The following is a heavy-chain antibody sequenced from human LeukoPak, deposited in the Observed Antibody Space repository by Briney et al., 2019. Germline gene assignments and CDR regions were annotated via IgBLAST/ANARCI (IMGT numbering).Heavy chain of an antibody. D-gene: IGHD2-8*01. CDR3: AKGPSNYYFDS. CDR1: GSTFDDFA. Sequence: GGSLRLSCAASGSTFDDFAFHWVRQAPGKGLEWVAGITWNSGSIDYADSVKGRYTISRDNAKNSLYLQMNSLRPEDTALYYCAKGPSNYYFDSWGQGTLVTVSS. J-gene: IGHJ4*02. CDR2: ITWNSGSI. V-gene: IGHV3-9*01.